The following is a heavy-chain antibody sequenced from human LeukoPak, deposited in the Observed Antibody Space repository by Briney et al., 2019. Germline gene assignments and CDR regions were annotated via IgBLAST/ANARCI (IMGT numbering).Heavy chain of an antibody. V-gene: IGHV3-33*01. CDR2: IWYDGSKE. D-gene: IGHD2-21*01. CDR1: GFTFSSYC. J-gene: IGHJ4*02. Sequence: QPGGSLRLSCAASGFTFSSYCMQWVRQAPDKGLEWVGFIWYDGSKEFYADSVKGRFIVSRDKSKNTLYLQMNSLRDKDTAVYYCARECRTAYGATWHLDYWGQGTLVTVSS. CDR3: ARECRTAYGATWHLDY.